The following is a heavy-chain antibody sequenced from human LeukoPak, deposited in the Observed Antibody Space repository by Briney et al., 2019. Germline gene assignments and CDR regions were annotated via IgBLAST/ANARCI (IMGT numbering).Heavy chain of an antibody. J-gene: IGHJ4*02. D-gene: IGHD6-19*01. CDR1: GFTFSGYS. CDR2: ISSSSYI. CDR3: ARDQAVEQWLMFFDY. V-gene: IGHV3-21*01. Sequence: PGGSRRLSCAASGFTFSGYSMNWVRQAPGKGLEGVSSISSSSYIYYADSVKGRFTISRDNAKNSLYLQMNSLRADYTAVYYCARDQAVEQWLMFFDYWGQGTLVTVSS.